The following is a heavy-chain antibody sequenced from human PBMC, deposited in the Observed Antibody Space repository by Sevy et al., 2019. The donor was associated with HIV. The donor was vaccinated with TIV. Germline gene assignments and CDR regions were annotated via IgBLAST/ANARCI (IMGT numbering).Heavy chain of an antibody. CDR2: IRSKDYGGAT. CDR1: GFTFGDYA. Sequence: GGYLRLSCTGSGFTFGDYAMSWFRQAPGMGLEWIGFIRSKDYGGATEYAASVKGRFTISRDDSTSIADLQMNSLKTEDTAAYYCTRGYYYDSSGYSDYWGQGTLVTVSS. CDR3: TRGYYYDSSGYSDY. V-gene: IGHV3-49*03. D-gene: IGHD3-22*01. J-gene: IGHJ4*02.